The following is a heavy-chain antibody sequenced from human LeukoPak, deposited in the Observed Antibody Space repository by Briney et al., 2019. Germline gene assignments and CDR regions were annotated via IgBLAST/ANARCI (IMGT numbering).Heavy chain of an antibody. CDR2: ISSSGSTK. V-gene: IGHV3-48*03. CDR1: GFTFSSYE. CDR3: ARDEVKCSRTSCYSRVDY. D-gene: IGHD2-2*01. J-gene: IGHJ4*02. Sequence: PGRSLRLSCAAAGFTFSSYEMNWVRQAPGKGLEWVSYISSSGSTKYYADSVKGRFTISRDNAKNSLYLQMNSLRAEDTAVYYCARDEVKCSRTSCYSRVDYWGQGAQVTVSS.